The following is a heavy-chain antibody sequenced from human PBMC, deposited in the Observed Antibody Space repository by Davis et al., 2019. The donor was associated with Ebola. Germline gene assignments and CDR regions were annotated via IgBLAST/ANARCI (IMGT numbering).Heavy chain of an antibody. J-gene: IGHJ4*02. V-gene: IGHV3-23*01. CDR1: GFTFSSYA. CDR2: ISGSGGST. D-gene: IGHD6-13*01. CDR3: ARVGIAAAGPDY. Sequence: PGGSLRLSCAASGFTFSSYAMSWVRQAPGKGLEWVSAISGSGGSTYYADSVKGRFTISRANAKNSLYLQMNSLRDEDTAVYYCARVGIAAAGPDYWGQGTLVTVSS.